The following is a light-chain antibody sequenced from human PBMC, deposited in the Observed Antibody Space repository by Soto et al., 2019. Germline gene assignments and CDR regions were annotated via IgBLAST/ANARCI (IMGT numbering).Light chain of an antibody. Sequence: DIQLTQSPSFLSASVGDRVTITCRASQGISTSLAWYQQEPGKAPKLLIYAASTLQSGVPSRFSGSGSGTEFTLTISSLQPEDFATYHCQQLNSYPRTFGGGTKVEIK. CDR3: QQLNSYPRT. CDR1: QGISTS. CDR2: AAS. J-gene: IGKJ4*01. V-gene: IGKV1-9*01.